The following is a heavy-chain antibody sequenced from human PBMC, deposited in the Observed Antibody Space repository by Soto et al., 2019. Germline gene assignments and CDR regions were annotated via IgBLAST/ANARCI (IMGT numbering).Heavy chain of an antibody. Sequence: QVQLVESGGGVVQPGRSLRLSCAASGFTFSSYAMHWVRQAPGKGLEWVAVISYDGSNKYYADSVKGRFTISRDNSKNTLYLQMNSLRAEATAVYYCERDPMGRYYGSWGYYFDYWGQGTLVTVSS. V-gene: IGHV3-30-3*01. D-gene: IGHD3-10*01. CDR2: ISYDGSNK. CDR3: ERDPMGRYYGSWGYYFDY. CDR1: GFTFSSYA. J-gene: IGHJ4*02.